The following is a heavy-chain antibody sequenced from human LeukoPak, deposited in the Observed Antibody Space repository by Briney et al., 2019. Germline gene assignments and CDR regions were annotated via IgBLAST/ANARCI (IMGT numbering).Heavy chain of an antibody. CDR1: GFTFSSYA. CDR2: ISGSGGST. D-gene: IGHD2-15*01. CDR3: AKFQGRGGRGNYYFDY. J-gene: IGHJ4*02. V-gene: IGHV3-23*01. Sequence: GGSLRLSCAASGFTFSSYAMSWVRQAPGKGLEWVSAISGSGGSTYYADSVKGRFTISRDNSKNTLYLQMNSLRAEDTAVYYCAKFQGRGGRGNYYFDYWGQGTLVTVSS.